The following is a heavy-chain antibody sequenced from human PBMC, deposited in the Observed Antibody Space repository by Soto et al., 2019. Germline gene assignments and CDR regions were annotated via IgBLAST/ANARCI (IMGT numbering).Heavy chain of an antibody. D-gene: IGHD4-17*01. CDR3: ARAGDYRNPQFEYYFDY. V-gene: IGHV4-31*03. CDR1: GGSISSVGYY. J-gene: IGHJ4*02. Sequence: TSETLSLTCTVSGGSISSVGYYWSWIRQHPGKGLEWIGYIYYSGSTHYTPSLKSRVTISVDTSKNQFSLNLSSVTAADTAVYYCARAGDYRNPQFEYYFDYWGRGTLVTVSS. CDR2: IYYSGST.